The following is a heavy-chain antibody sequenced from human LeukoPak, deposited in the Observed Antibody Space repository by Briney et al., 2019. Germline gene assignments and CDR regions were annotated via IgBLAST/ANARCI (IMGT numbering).Heavy chain of an antibody. CDR2: ISYSGST. D-gene: IGHD5-12*01. Sequence: SETLSLTCSASGASITNYNNYWGWICQPPGEGLEWIGAISYSGSTYYNPSLRSRVTISLDTSKNQFSLKVTSMTAADTAVYYCAREGGFDSGGLDYWGQGTLVTVSS. CDR3: AREGGFDSGGLDY. J-gene: IGHJ4*02. CDR1: GASITNYNNY. V-gene: IGHV4-39*07.